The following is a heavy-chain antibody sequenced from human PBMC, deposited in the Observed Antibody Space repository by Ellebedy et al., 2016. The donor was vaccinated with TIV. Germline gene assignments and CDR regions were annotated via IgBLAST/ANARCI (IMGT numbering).Heavy chain of an antibody. D-gene: IGHD2-21*02. CDR3: ARDREVVTAFDY. CDR2: ISGSGGST. CDR1: GFTFSSYA. J-gene: IGHJ4*02. V-gene: IGHV3-23*01. Sequence: GGSLRLSCAASGFTFSSYAMSWVRQAPGKGLEWVSAISGSGGSTYYADSVKGRFTISRDNSKNTLYLQMNSLRAEDTAVYYCARDREVVTAFDYWGQGTLVTVSS.